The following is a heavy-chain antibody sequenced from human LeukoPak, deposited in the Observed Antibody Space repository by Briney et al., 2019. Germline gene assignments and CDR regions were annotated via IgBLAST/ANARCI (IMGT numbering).Heavy chain of an antibody. CDR2: INPNSGGT. J-gene: IGHJ5*02. CDR3: ARAFGLGKASSGFNWFDP. CDR1: GYTFTGYY. Sequence: GASVKVSCKASGYTFTGYYMHWVRQAPGQGLEWMGWINPNSGGTNYAQKFQGRVTMTRDTSISTAYMELSRLRSDDTAVYYCARAFGLGKASSGFNWFDPWGQGTLVTVSS. V-gene: IGHV1-2*02. D-gene: IGHD6-19*01.